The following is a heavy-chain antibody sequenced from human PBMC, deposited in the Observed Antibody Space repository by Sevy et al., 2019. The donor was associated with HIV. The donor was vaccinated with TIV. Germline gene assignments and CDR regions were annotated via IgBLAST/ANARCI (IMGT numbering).Heavy chain of an antibody. D-gene: IGHD2-15*01. CDR2: INKDGSQK. V-gene: IGHV3-7*03. Sequence: GGSLRLSCAASGFRLGTSWMSWVRQAPGKGLEWVANINKDGSQKYYVDSVKGRFTISRDNAKDSLFLQMSGLTIEDAAIKDGAYGPGVFLGGGRSSGGMDIWGHGTNVTVSS. CDR3: AYGPGVFLGGGRSSGGMDI. CDR1: GFRLGTSW. J-gene: IGHJ6*02.